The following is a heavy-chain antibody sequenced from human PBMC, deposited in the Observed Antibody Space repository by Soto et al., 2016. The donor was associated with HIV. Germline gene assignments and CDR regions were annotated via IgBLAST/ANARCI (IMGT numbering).Heavy chain of an antibody. CDR1: GGSISSDY. D-gene: IGHD4-17*01. J-gene: IGHJ6*03. Sequence: VQLQESGPGLVKPSETLSLICTVSGGSISSDYWSWIRQPPGKGLEWIGYIDYSGSTNYNPSLKSRVTISVDTSKNQFSLRLMSVTAADTAMYYCAREEYGDYGYYMDVWGEGTTVTVSS. V-gene: IGHV4-59*01. CDR3: AREEYGDYGYYMDV. CDR2: IDYSGST.